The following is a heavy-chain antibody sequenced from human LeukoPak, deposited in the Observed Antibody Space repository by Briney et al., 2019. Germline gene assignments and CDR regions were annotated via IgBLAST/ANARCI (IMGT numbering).Heavy chain of an antibody. CDR1: GDSITSFN. Sequence: QASETLSLTCTVSGDSITSFNWAWIRQPAGKGLEWMGQIRASSGTNYNPSLKSPLTMSVDTSKRQISLNLASVTAADTAVYYCARDLHNLGWVDPWGQGILVIVSS. CDR3: ARDLHNLGWVDP. V-gene: IGHV4-4*07. J-gene: IGHJ5*02. CDR2: IRASSGT.